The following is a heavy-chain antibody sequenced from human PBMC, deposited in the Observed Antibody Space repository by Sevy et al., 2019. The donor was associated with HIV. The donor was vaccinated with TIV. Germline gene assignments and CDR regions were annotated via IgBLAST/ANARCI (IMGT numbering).Heavy chain of an antibody. Sequence: GGSLRLSCAASGFTFSSYGMHWVRQAPGKGLEWVAVIWYDGSNKYYADSLKGRFTISRDNSKNTLYLQMNSLRAEDTAVYYCARGGGYSYGLSDYYYGMDVWGQGTTVTVSS. D-gene: IGHD5-18*01. V-gene: IGHV3-33*01. CDR1: GFTFSSYG. CDR2: IWYDGSNK. CDR3: ARGGGYSYGLSDYYYGMDV. J-gene: IGHJ6*02.